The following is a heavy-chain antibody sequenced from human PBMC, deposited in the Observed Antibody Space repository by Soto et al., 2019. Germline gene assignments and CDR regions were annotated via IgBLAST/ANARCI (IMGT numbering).Heavy chain of an antibody. J-gene: IGHJ4*02. Sequence: QITLKESGPTLVKPTQTLTLTCTFSGFSLSSTRMAVGWIRQPPGKALEWLALIYWDDDKRYSPFLKSRLTIPKDTSKNQGVLTMANMDPVDTARYYCAHIVVAGLGYYFDYWGQGTLVTVSS. D-gene: IGHD6-19*01. CDR1: GFSLSSTRMA. V-gene: IGHV2-5*02. CDR3: AHIVVAGLGYYFDY. CDR2: IYWDDDK.